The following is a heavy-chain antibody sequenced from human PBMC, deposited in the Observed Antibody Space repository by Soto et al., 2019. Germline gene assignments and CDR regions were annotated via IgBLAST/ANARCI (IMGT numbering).Heavy chain of an antibody. D-gene: IGHD6-13*01. V-gene: IGHV3-23*01. J-gene: IGHJ4*02. Sequence: GGRLKPSPSASGGTSRSDVVSWVRKAPGKGVEWVSTMSGSGGSTYYVDSVKGRFTISRDNSKNTLYLQMNSLRAEDTAVYYCAKLHTTSSTDYWGQGTLVTVSS. CDR1: GGTSRSDV. CDR3: AKLHTTSSTDY. CDR2: MSGSGGST.